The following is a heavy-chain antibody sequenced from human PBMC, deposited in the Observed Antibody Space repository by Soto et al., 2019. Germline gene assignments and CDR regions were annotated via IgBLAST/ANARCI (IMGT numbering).Heavy chain of an antibody. Sequence: PSETLSLTCTVSGGSISSGGYYWSWIRQHPGKGLEWIGYIYYSGSTYYNPSLKSRVTISVDTSKNRFSLKLSSVTTADTAVYYCARLQSATSYGMDVWGQGTTVTVSS. J-gene: IGHJ6*02. CDR3: ARLQSATSYGMDV. V-gene: IGHV4-31*03. CDR1: GGSISSGGYY. D-gene: IGHD2-2*01. CDR2: IYYSGST.